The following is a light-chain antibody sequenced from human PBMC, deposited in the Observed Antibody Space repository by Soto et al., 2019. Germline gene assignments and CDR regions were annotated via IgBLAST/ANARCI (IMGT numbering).Light chain of an antibody. CDR1: QRLSSN. V-gene: IGKV3-15*01. J-gene: IGKJ1*01. CDR3: QQYINWPRT. Sequence: IVLTQSPVTLSVSPGERVTLSCRASQRLSSNLAWYQQRPGQAPRLLIYGASIRATDIPARFIGSGSGTECTLTISSLQSEDFAVYYCQQYINWPRTLGQGTKVDIK. CDR2: GAS.